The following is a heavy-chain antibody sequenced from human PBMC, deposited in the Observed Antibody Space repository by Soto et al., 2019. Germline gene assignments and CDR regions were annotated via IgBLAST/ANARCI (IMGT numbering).Heavy chain of an antibody. CDR3: AKFSGPYYLYQYMDV. J-gene: IGHJ6*03. Sequence: GGSLRLSCAASGFTFSFHWMHWVRQAPGRGLMWVSHINNDGGNTYDADSVRGRFTISRDNSKNTLSLQMNSLRAEDTAVYYWAKFSGPYYLYQYMDVWGKGTTVTVSS. V-gene: IGHV3-74*01. CDR2: INNDGGNT. D-gene: IGHD2-21*01. CDR1: GFTFSFHW.